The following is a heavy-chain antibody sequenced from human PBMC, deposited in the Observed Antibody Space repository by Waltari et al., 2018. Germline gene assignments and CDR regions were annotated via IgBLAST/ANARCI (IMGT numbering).Heavy chain of an antibody. J-gene: IGHJ4*02. CDR1: GGSISSSSYY. Sequence: QLQLQESGPGLVKPSETLSLTCTVSGGSISSSSYYWGWIRQPPGKGLEWIGCIYYSGSTYYNPPLKSQVTISVDTSKNQFSLKLSSVTAADTAVYYCARQKEVQLYYYDSSGYYAIDYWGQGTLVTVSS. D-gene: IGHD3-22*01. CDR3: ARQKEVQLYYYDSSGYYAIDY. CDR2: IYYSGST. V-gene: IGHV4-39*01.